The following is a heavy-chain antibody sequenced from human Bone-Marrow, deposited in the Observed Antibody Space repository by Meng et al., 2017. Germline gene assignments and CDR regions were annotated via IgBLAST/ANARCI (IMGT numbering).Heavy chain of an antibody. CDR1: GFSFDDFA. J-gene: IGHJ6*02. CDR3: ARDYWVELPSGDYYYYGMDV. D-gene: IGHD1-7*01. V-gene: IGHV3-9*01. CDR2: IDWSSDRI. Sequence: GGSLRLSCAASGFSFDDFAMHWVRQVPGKGLEWVSGIDWSSDRIGYADSVKGRFTISRDNSKNTLYLQMNSLRAEDTAVYYCARDYWVELPSGDYYYYGMDVWGQGTTVTVSS.